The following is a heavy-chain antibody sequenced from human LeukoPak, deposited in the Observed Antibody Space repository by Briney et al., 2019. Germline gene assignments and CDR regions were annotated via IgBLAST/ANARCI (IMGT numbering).Heavy chain of an antibody. CDR1: GYSISSGYY. CDR2: IYHSGST. V-gene: IGHV4-38-2*02. J-gene: IGHJ4*02. Sequence: ESSETLSLTCAVSGYSISSGYYWGWIRQPPGKGLEWIGNIYHSGSTYYNPSRKSRVTISVDPSKNQFSPKVSSVTAEDTAVYYCAREIIEVPGTFDYWGRGTLVTVSS. CDR3: AREIIEVPGTFDY. D-gene: IGHD6-19*01.